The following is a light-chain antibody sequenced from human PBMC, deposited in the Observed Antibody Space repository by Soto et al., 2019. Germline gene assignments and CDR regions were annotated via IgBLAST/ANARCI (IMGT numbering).Light chain of an antibody. V-gene: IGKV1-5*03. J-gene: IGKJ2*01. CDR3: QQYNSYSGT. CDR1: QSISSS. Sequence: DIQMTQSPSTLSASVGDRVTITCRARQSISSSLAWYQQKPGKAPKVLIYKASSLDSGIPSRFSGSGSGTEFTLTISSLQPDDFATYYCQQYNSYSGTFGQGTKVEIK. CDR2: KAS.